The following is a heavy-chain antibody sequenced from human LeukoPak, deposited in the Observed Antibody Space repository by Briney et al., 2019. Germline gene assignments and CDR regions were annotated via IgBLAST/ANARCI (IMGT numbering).Heavy chain of an antibody. V-gene: IGHV3-53*01. CDR3: ARVDSYYFHTSGFYYEGDY. D-gene: IGHD3-22*01. CDR2: IYDGGST. CDR1: GFTVSNSY. J-gene: IGHJ4*02. Sequence: GGSLRLSCAASGFTVSNSYMSWVRQAPGKGLEWVSVIYDGGSTYYADSVKGRFTISRDNSKNTLYLQMNSLRVEDTAVYYCARVDSYYFHTSGFYYEGDYWGQGTLVTVSS.